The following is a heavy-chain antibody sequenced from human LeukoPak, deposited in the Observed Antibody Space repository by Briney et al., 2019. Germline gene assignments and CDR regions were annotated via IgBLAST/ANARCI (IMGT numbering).Heavy chain of an antibody. CDR2: INWSGGST. Sequence: GGSLRLSCAASGFTFDDYDMNWVRQAPGKGLEWVSGINWSGGSTAYADSVKGRFTISRDNAKNSLYLQMHSLRAEDTALYYCARDDRYSSWNWGQGTLVTVSS. J-gene: IGHJ4*02. CDR1: GFTFDDYD. CDR3: ARDDRYSSWN. D-gene: IGHD5-18*01. V-gene: IGHV3-20*04.